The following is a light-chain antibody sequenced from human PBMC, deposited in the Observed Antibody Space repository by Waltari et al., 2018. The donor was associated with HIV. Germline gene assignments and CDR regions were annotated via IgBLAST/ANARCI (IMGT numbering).Light chain of an antibody. CDR3: QQYDTSPWP. CDR2: GAS. Sequence: EIVLTQSPGTLSLSPGERATLSCRASQSVSSNYLAWYQQKPGQAPSLLIYGASTRATGIPDRFSGSGSGTDFTLTITRLEPEDFAVYYCQQYDTSPWPFGQGTKVEIK. CDR1: QSVSSNY. V-gene: IGKV3-20*01. J-gene: IGKJ1*01.